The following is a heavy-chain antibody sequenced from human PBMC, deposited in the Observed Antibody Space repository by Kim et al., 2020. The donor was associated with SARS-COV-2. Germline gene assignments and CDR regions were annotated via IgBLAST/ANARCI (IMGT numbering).Heavy chain of an antibody. CDR1: GYTLTELS. Sequence: ASVKVSCKVSGYTLTELSMHWVRQAPGKGLEWMGGFDPEDGETIYAQKFQGRVTMTEDTSTDTAYMELSSLRSEDTAVYYCATGPGYGDLNWFDPWGQGTLVTVSS. CDR2: FDPEDGET. V-gene: IGHV1-24*01. CDR3: ATGPGYGDLNWFDP. D-gene: IGHD4-17*01. J-gene: IGHJ5*02.